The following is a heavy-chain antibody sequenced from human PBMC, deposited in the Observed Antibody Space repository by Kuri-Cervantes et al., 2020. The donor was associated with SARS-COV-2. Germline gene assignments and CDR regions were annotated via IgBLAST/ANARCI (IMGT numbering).Heavy chain of an antibody. J-gene: IGHJ4*02. D-gene: IGHD6-13*01. CDR3: AKSLGVLSSQLVS. V-gene: IGHV3-53*01. CDR2: IYSGGST. CDR1: GFTVSSNY. Sequence: GESLKISCAASGFTVSSNYMSWVRQAPGKGLEWVSVIYSGGSTYYADSVKGRFIISRDNSKNTLYLQMNSLRAEDTAVYHCAKSLGVLSSQLVSWGQGTLVTVSS.